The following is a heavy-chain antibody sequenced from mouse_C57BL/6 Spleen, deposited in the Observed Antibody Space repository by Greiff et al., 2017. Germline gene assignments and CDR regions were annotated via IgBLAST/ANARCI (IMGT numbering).Heavy chain of an antibody. CDR1: GYTFTSYW. D-gene: IGHD2-5*01. CDR3: ARRDSNYPWDY. CDR2: IYPGSGST. J-gene: IGHJ2*01. Sequence: QVQLQQPGAELVKPGASVKMSCKASGYTFTSYWLTWVKQRPGQGLEWIGDIYPGSGSTNYNEKFKSKATLTVDTSSSTAYMQLSSLTSEDSAVYYCARRDSNYPWDYWGQGTTLTVSS. V-gene: IGHV1-55*01.